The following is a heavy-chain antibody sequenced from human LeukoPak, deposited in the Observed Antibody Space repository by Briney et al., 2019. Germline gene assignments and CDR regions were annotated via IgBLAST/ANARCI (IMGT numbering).Heavy chain of an antibody. CDR3: ACRDLTSTWSFP. J-gene: IGHJ5*02. CDR2: IYPGDSRI. V-gene: IGHV5-51*01. Sequence: GASLQISCQGFGYSFTSYWIGWVRQMPGKGMEWMGVIYPGDSRIRYNPSFQGQVTISVDKSISTAYLQWVSLRASDSAMYYCACRDLTSTWSFPWGQGTLVTVSS. CDR1: GYSFTSYW. D-gene: IGHD6-13*01.